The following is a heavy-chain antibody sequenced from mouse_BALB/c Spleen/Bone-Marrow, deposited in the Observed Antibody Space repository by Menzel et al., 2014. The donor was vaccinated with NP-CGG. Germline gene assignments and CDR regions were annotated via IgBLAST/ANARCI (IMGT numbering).Heavy chain of an antibody. CDR1: GFTFTDYY. CDR3: ARDMGGLLFDY. CDR2: IRNKAYSYTT. V-gene: IGHV7-3*02. D-gene: IGHD2-3*01. J-gene: IGHJ2*01. Sequence: EVNLVESGGGLVQPGGSLILSCATSGFTFTDYYTNWVRQPPGKALEWLGFIRNKAYSYTTEYSASVKGRFTISRDNSQSILCLQMNTLGAEDSATYYCARDMGGLLFDYWGQGTTLTVSS.